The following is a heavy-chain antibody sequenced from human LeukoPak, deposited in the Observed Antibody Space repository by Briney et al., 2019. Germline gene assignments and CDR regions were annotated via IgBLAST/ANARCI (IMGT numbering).Heavy chain of an antibody. D-gene: IGHD3-22*01. Sequence: SETLSLTCAVYGGSFSGYSWSWIRQPPGKGLEWIGEINHSGSTNYNPSLKSRVTISVDTSKNQFSLKLSSVTAADTAVYYCARGRYYDSSGYWNYYYYYMDVWGKGTTVTVSS. CDR2: INHSGST. J-gene: IGHJ6*03. CDR1: GGSFSGYS. CDR3: ARGRYYDSSGYWNYYYYYMDV. V-gene: IGHV4-34*01.